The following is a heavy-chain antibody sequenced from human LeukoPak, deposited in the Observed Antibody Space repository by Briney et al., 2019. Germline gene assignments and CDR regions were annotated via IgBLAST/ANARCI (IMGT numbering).Heavy chain of an antibody. CDR2: ISSSGSST. CDR1: GFTFSSYT. Sequence: GGSLRLSCAASGFTFSSYTMNWVRQAPGKGLEGVSSISSSGSSTYYADSVKGRFTIFRDNAKNSLYLQMNSLRAEDTAVYYCARVLEIDYWGQGTLVTVSS. CDR3: ARVLEIDY. D-gene: IGHD2/OR15-2a*01. J-gene: IGHJ4*02. V-gene: IGHV3-21*01.